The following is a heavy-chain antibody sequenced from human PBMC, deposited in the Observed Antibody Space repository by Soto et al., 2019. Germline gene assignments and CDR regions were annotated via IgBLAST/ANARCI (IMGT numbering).Heavy chain of an antibody. Sequence: QITLKESGPTLVKPTQTLTLTCTFSGFSLSTSGVGVGWIRQPPGKALEWLALIYWNDDKRYSPSLKSRLTITKDTSKNQVVLTMTNIDPVDTATYYCASASETAVAGTFWFDPWGQGTLVTVSS. CDR3: ASASETAVAGTFWFDP. J-gene: IGHJ5*02. CDR1: GFSLSTSGVG. V-gene: IGHV2-5*01. D-gene: IGHD6-19*01. CDR2: IYWNDDK.